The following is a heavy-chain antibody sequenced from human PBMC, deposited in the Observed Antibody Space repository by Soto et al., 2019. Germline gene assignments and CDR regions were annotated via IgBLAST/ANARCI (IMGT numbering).Heavy chain of an antibody. CDR3: ARIHRSGYYSHYYYGMDV. V-gene: IGHV2-70*01. CDR1: GYSLIATGMS. D-gene: IGHD3-22*01. J-gene: IGHJ6*02. Sequence: SGPTLVNPTQTLTLTCTVSGYSLIATGMSVSWIRQPPGKALEWLALIDWDDDKYYSTSLKTKLTISRDTSKNQVVLTMTNMDPVDTATYYSARIHRSGYYSHYYYGMDVWGQGTTVTVSS. CDR2: IDWDDDK.